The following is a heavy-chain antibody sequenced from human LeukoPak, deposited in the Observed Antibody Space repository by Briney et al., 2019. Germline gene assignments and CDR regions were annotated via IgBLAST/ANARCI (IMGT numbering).Heavy chain of an antibody. J-gene: IGHJ4*02. V-gene: IGHV1-18*01. CDR3: AGWGGPFFDWLSLDC. Sequence: ASVKVSCKASGYTFTSYGISWVRQAPGQGLEWMGWISAYNGNTNYAQKLQSRVTMTTDTSTSTAYMELRSLRSDDTAVYYCAGWGGPFFDWLSLDCWGQGTLVTVSS. CDR1: GYTFTSYG. D-gene: IGHD3-9*01. CDR2: ISAYNGNT.